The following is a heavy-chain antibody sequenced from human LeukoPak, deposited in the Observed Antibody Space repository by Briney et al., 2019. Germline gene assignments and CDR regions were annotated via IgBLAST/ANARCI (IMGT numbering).Heavy chain of an antibody. D-gene: IGHD6-13*01. J-gene: IGHJ4*02. CDR3: ARDNWYSSSWYEGYFDY. Sequence: PGGSLTLSCAASGFTFSSYGMHWVRQAPGKGLEWVAVIWYDGSNKYYADSVKGRFTISRDNSKNTLYLQMNSLRAEDTAVYYCARDNWYSSSWYEGYFDYWGQGTLVTVSS. CDR1: GFTFSSYG. V-gene: IGHV3-33*01. CDR2: IWYDGSNK.